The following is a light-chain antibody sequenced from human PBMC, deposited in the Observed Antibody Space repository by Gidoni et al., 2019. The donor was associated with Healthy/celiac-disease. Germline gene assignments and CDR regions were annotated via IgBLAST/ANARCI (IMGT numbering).Light chain of an antibody. CDR2: LGS. V-gene: IGKV2-28*01. J-gene: IGKJ1*01. Sequence: DIVRTQSPLSLPVTPGEPASISCRSSQSLLHSNGYNYLDWYLQKPGQSPQLLIYLGSNRASGVPDRFSGSGSGTDFTLKISRVEAEYVGVYYCMQALQTPPTFGQGTKVEIK. CDR3: MQALQTPPT. CDR1: QSLLHSNGYNY.